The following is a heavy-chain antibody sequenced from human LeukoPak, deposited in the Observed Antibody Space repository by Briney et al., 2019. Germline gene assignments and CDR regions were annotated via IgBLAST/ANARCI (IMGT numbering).Heavy chain of an antibody. CDR2: VYESGST. D-gene: IGHD5-24*01. V-gene: IGHV4-39*01. Sequence: SETLSLTCTVSGGAISSRSYYWGWIRQPPGKGLEWIGSVYESGSTHYNPSLKSRVTISVDTSKNQFSLKLSSVTAADTAVYYCARHHISGWLQSAFDIWGQGTMVTVSA. CDR1: GGAISSRSYY. J-gene: IGHJ3*02. CDR3: ARHHISGWLQSAFDI.